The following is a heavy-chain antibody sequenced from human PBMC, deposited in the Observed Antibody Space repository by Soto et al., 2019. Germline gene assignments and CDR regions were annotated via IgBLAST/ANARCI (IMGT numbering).Heavy chain of an antibody. CDR3: ASRAGLRAYYYYYYGMDV. D-gene: IGHD4-17*01. CDR1: GGSISSSTYY. Sequence: PSETLSLTCTVSGGSISSSTYYWGGMRQPPGKGLEWIGSIYNSGSTYYNPSLKSRVTISVDTSKNQFSLKLSSVTAADTAVYYCASRAGLRAYYYYYYGMDVWGQGTTVTVSS. V-gene: IGHV4-39*01. CDR2: IYNSGST. J-gene: IGHJ6*02.